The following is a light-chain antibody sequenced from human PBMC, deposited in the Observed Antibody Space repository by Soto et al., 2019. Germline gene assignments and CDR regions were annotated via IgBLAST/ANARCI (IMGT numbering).Light chain of an antibody. J-gene: IGKJ2*01. Sequence: EIVLTQSPGTLSLSPGERATLSCRASQSVNSDYLARYQQKPGQAPRLLIYGTSSRATGSPDRFSGSGSGTVFTLTISRLEPEDFAVYYCQQYGSSPRYIFGQGTKLEIK. V-gene: IGKV3-20*01. CDR1: QSVNSDY. CDR2: GTS. CDR3: QQYGSSPRYI.